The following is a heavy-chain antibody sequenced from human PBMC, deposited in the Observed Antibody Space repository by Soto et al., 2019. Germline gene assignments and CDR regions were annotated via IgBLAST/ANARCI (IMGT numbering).Heavy chain of an antibody. D-gene: IGHD2-2*01. CDR3: ARVGDIVVVPAAGYGMDV. J-gene: IGHJ6*02. Sequence: SETLSLTCAVYGGSFSGYYWSWIRQPPGKGLEWIGEINHSGSTNYNPSLKSRVTISVDTSKNQFSLKLSSVTAADTAVYYCARVGDIVVVPAAGYGMDVWGQGNTVTVSS. CDR1: GGSFSGYY. V-gene: IGHV4-34*01. CDR2: INHSGST.